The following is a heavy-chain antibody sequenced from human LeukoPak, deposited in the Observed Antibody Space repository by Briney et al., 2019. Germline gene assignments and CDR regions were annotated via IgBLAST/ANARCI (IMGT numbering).Heavy chain of an antibody. CDR3: AKDPLGYKTGTHFDY. D-gene: IGHD2-15*01. CDR2: ISYDGSNK. J-gene: IGHJ4*02. CDR1: GFTFSSYG. Sequence: GGSLRLSCAASGFTFSSYGMHWVRQAPGKGLEWVAVISYDGSNKYYADSVKGRFTISRDNSRNTLYLQMNSLRAEDTAVYYCAKDPLGYKTGTHFDYWGQGTLVTVSS. V-gene: IGHV3-30*18.